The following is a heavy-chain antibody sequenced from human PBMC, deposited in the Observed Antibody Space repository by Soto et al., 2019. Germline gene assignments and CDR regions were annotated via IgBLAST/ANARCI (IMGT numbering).Heavy chain of an antibody. Sequence: QVQLQESGPGLVKPSETLSLTCTVSGGSISSYYWSWIRQPAGKGLEWIGRIYTSGSTNYNPSLKSRVTMSVDTSKNQFSLKLSSVTAADTAVYYCARGSSSSPYYYYYGMDVWGQGTTVTVSS. V-gene: IGHV4-4*07. D-gene: IGHD6-6*01. CDR3: ARGSSSSPYYYYYGMDV. J-gene: IGHJ6*02. CDR1: GGSISSYY. CDR2: IYTSGST.